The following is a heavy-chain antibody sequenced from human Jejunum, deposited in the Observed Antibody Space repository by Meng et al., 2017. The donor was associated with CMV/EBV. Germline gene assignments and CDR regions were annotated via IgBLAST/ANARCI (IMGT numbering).Heavy chain of an antibody. CDR3: ARLHYYNTGSCFDY. CDR2: ISYDGTAK. CDR1: GVTFSDFA. V-gene: IGHV3-30-3*01. D-gene: IGHD3-10*01. J-gene: IGHJ4*02. Sequence: ASGVTFSDFAMHWVRQAPGKGLERVAVISYDGTAKYYADSVKGRFTISRDDSKDALYLQMNSLRTEDTAIYYCARLHYYNTGSCFDYWGQGTMVTVSS.